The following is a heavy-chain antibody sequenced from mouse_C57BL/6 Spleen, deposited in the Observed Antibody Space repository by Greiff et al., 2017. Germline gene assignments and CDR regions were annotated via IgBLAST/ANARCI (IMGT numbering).Heavy chain of an antibody. J-gene: IGHJ1*03. Sequence: VQLQQSGPELVKPGASVKIPCKASGSTFTDYNMDWVKQSHGKSLEWIGDINPNNGGTIYNQKFKGKATLTVVKSSSTAYMELRSLTSEDIAVYYCARSMDYNWYFDVWGTGTTVTVSS. V-gene: IGHV1-18*01. CDR3: ARSMDYNWYFDV. CDR2: INPNNGGT. D-gene: IGHD1-1*02. CDR1: GSTFTDYN.